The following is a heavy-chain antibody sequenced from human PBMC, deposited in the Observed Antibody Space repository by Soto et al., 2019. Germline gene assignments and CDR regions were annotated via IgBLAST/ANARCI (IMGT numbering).Heavy chain of an antibody. Sequence: GGSLRLSCAASGFTFDDYGMSWVRQAPGKGLEWVSGINWNGGSTGYADSVKGRFTISRDNAKNSLYLQMNSLRAEDTAVYYCAREIVTTGEYYFDSWGLGTLVTVSS. J-gene: IGHJ4*02. V-gene: IGHV3-20*04. CDR2: INWNGGST. D-gene: IGHD1-1*01. CDR1: GFTFDDYG. CDR3: AREIVTTGEYYFDS.